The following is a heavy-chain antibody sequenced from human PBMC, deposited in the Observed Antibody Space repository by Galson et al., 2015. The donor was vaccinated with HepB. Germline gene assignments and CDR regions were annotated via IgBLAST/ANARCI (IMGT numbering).Heavy chain of an antibody. CDR3: AKDKTMVRGVLGLFDY. J-gene: IGHJ4*02. CDR1: GFTFSSYW. Sequence: SLRLSCAASGFTFSSYWMSWVRQAPGKGLEWVANIKQDGSEKYYVDSVKGRFTISRDNAKNSLYLQMNSLRAEDTAVYYCAKDKTMVRGVLGLFDYWGQGTLVTVSS. D-gene: IGHD3-10*01. CDR2: IKQDGSEK. V-gene: IGHV3-7*03.